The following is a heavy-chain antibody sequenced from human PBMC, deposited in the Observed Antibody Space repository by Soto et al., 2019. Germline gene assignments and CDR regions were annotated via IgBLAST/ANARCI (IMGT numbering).Heavy chain of an antibody. J-gene: IGHJ3*01. CDR3: ARSPGGYYID. V-gene: IGHV3-74*01. D-gene: IGHD3-10*01. Sequence: PGGSLRLSCAASGFTFSNYDMHWVRQAPGKGLVWVSRMNTDGSSTNYADSVNGRFTISRDNAKNTLYLQMNSLRADDTAVYYCARSPGGYYIDWGQGTMVTV. CDR2: MNTDGSST. CDR1: GFTFSNYD.